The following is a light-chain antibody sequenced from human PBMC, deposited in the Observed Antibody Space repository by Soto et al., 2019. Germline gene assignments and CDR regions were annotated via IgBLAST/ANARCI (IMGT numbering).Light chain of an antibody. J-gene: IGKJ5*01. V-gene: IGKV3-20*01. CDR3: QQYGGSPIT. CDR1: QSVDSR. CDR2: GAS. Sequence: DIAWTQSPGTLSLSPGEGATLSCRASQSVDSRLAWYKHKPGQAPRLLISGASSRATGIPDRFSGSGSGTEFTLTISRLEPEDFELYYCQQYGGSPITFGQGTRLEIK.